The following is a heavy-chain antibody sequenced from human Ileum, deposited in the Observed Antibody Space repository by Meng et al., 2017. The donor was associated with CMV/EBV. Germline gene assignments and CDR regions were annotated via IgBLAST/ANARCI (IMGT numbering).Heavy chain of an antibody. D-gene: IGHD1-26*01. CDR1: GFTFSSYA. CDR2: ISYDGSNK. J-gene: IGHJ4*02. V-gene: IGHV3-30-3*01. CDR3: ARDLGWELQSYYFDY. Sequence: GGSLRLSCAASGFTFSSYAMHWVRQAPGKGLEWVAVISYDGSNKYYADSVKGRFTISRDNSKNTLYLQMNSLRAEDTAVYYCARDLGWELQSYYFDYWGQGTLVTVSS.